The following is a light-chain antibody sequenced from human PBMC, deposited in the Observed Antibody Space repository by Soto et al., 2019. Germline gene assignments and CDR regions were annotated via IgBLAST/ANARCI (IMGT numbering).Light chain of an antibody. CDR3: GTWDTSLSTGV. J-gene: IGLJ1*01. V-gene: IGLV1-51*01. CDR2: DTN. CDR1: SSNIGNNF. Sequence: QSALTQPPSVSAAPGQNVTISCSGTSSNIGNNFVSWYQQLPGTAPKLLFYDTNKRPSGIPDRFSGSKSGTSATLGITGLETGDEADYYCGTWDTSLSTGVFGTGTKVTVL.